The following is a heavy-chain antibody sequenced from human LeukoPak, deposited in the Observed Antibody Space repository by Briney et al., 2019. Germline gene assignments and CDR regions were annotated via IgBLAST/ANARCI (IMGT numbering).Heavy chain of an antibody. CDR1: GGSISSSSYY. Sequence: SETLSLTCTVSGGSISSSSYYWGWIRQPPGKGLEWIGSIYYSGSTYYNPSLKSRVTISVDTSKNQFSLKLSSVTAADTAVYYCARDINYGDYETWFDPWGQGTLVTVSS. D-gene: IGHD4-17*01. CDR3: ARDINYGDYETWFDP. V-gene: IGHV4-39*07. CDR2: IYYSGST. J-gene: IGHJ5*02.